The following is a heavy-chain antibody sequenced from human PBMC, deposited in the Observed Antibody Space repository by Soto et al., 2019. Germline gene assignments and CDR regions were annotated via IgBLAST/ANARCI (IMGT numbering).Heavy chain of an antibody. V-gene: IGHV4-31*03. Sequence: SESLSLTCTVSGGSITTGGYYWSWIRQLPGKGLEWIGHRYYSESTYYNPSLKSRVSISLDTSKNQFSLKLSFVTAADAAMYYCARTKCSGVSCYSWCLDYWGQGTPVTVSP. J-gene: IGHJ4*02. CDR2: RYYSEST. D-gene: IGHD2-15*01. CDR1: GGSITTGGYY. CDR3: ARTKCSGVSCYSWCLDY.